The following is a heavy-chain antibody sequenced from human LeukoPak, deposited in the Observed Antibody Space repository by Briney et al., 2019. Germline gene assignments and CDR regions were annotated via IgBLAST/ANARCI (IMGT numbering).Heavy chain of an antibody. CDR1: GFTFSSYA. CDR2: ISYDGSNK. CDR3: ARDAGGLPIEYYFDY. V-gene: IGHV3-30*04. D-gene: IGHD3-10*01. J-gene: IGHJ4*02. Sequence: GGSLRLSCAASGFTFSSYAMHWVRQAPGKGLEWVAVISYDGSNKYYADSVKGRFTISRDNSKNTLYLQMNSLRAEDTAVYYCARDAGGLPIEYYFDYWGQGTLVTVSS.